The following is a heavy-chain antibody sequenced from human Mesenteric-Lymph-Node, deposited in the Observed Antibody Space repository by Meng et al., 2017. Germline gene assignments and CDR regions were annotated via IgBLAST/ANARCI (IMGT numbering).Heavy chain of an antibody. J-gene: IGHJ6*02. CDR3: ASRSSSWYYYGMDV. Sequence: ASVKVSCKASGGTFSSYAISWVRQAPGQGLEWMGWISAYNGNTNYAQKLQGRVTMTTDTSTSTAYMELRSLRSDDTAVYYCASRSSSWYYYGMDVWGQGTTVTVSS. CDR1: GGTFSSYA. V-gene: IGHV1-18*01. D-gene: IGHD6-13*01. CDR2: ISAYNGNT.